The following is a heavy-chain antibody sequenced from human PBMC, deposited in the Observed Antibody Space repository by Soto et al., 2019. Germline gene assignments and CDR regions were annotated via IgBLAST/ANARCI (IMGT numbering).Heavy chain of an antibody. CDR1: GFTFSNAW. Sequence: GGSLRVSCAASGFTFSNAWRNWVRQAPGKGLEWVGRIKSKTDGGTTDYAAPVKGRFTISRDDSKNTLYLQMNSLKTEDTAVYYCTTDLPIELRLVHWRQGTLVTVSS. J-gene: IGHJ4*02. V-gene: IGHV3-15*07. D-gene: IGHD5-12*01. CDR2: IKSKTDGGTT. CDR3: TTDLPIELRLVH.